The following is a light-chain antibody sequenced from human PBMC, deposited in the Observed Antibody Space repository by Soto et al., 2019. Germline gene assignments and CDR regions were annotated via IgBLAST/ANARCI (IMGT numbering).Light chain of an antibody. CDR1: QRTSGW. Sequence: DIQMTQSPSTLSASVGDRVTITCRASQRTSGWLAWYQQKPGKAPKLLMYKVSTLESGVPSRFSGSGSETDFTLTISSLQSEDFAIYYCQQYNNWPPWTFGQGTKVEIK. CDR3: QQYNNWPPWT. CDR2: KVS. J-gene: IGKJ1*01. V-gene: IGKV1-5*03.